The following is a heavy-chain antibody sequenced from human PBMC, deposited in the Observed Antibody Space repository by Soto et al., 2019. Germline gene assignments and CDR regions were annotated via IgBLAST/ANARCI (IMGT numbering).Heavy chain of an antibody. J-gene: IGHJ6*02. CDR3: ARTPSYYFYYYGMDV. Sequence: GGSLRLSCAASGFTFSSYAMSWVRQAPGKGLEWVSAISGGGGSTYSADSVKGRFTISRDNSRNTLYLQMNSLRAEDTAVYYCARTPSYYFYYYGMDVWGQGTTVTV. CDR2: ISGGGGST. D-gene: IGHD1-26*01. CDR1: GFTFSSYA. V-gene: IGHV3-23*01.